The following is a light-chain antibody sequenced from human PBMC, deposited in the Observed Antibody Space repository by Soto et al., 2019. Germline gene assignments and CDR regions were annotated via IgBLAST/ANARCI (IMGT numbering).Light chain of an antibody. CDR2: EVT. CDR3: SSYTSSTAYV. CDR1: SSDVGGYNY. V-gene: IGLV2-14*01. J-gene: IGLJ1*01. Sequence: LTQPASVSGSPGQSITISCTGTSSDVGGYNYVSWYQLHPGKAPKLILYEVTNRPSGASDRFSGSKSGNTASLTISGLQAEDEADYYCSSYTSSTAYVFGTGTKVTVL.